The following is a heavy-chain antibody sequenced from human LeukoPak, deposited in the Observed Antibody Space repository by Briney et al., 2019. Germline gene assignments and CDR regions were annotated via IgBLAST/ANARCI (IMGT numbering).Heavy chain of an antibody. D-gene: IGHD6-13*01. Sequence: SETLSLTCAVYGGSFSGYYWSWIRQPPGKGLEWIGEINHSGSTNYNPSLKSRVTISVDTSKNQFSLKLSSVTAADTAVYYCARGPRGSSWYRYWGQGTLVTVSS. V-gene: IGHV4-34*01. CDR2: INHSGST. CDR3: ARGPRGSSWYRY. CDR1: GGSFSGYY. J-gene: IGHJ4*02.